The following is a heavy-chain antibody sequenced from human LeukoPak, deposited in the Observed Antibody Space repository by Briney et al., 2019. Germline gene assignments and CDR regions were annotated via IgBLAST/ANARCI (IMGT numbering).Heavy chain of an antibody. CDR2: IYKSGST. J-gene: IGHJ6*03. CDR1: GGSISSSSYY. Sequence: SETLSLTCTVSGGSISSSSYYWGWIRQPPGKGLEWIGNIYKSGSTYYNPSLKSRVTISVDTSKNQFSLKLGSVTAADTAVYYCARSVEGYCSGGSCYSYYYMDVWGKGTTVTVSS. CDR3: ARSVEGYCSGGSCYSYYYMDV. D-gene: IGHD2-15*01. V-gene: IGHV4-39*07.